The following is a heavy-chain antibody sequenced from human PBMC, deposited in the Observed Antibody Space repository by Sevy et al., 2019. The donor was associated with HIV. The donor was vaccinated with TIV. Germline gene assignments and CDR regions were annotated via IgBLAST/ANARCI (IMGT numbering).Heavy chain of an antibody. Sequence: GGSLRLSCAASGFRFEDYGMHWVRRAPGKGLEWVSGIGWNSCSVGYAVSVKGRFTISRDNAKNLLYLQMNSLTSEDTALYYCAKDLLPYGSGSYPLDYWGQGTVVTVSS. CDR2: IGWNSCSV. CDR3: AKDLLPYGSGSYPLDY. D-gene: IGHD3-10*01. J-gene: IGHJ4*02. CDR1: GFRFEDYG. V-gene: IGHV3-9*01.